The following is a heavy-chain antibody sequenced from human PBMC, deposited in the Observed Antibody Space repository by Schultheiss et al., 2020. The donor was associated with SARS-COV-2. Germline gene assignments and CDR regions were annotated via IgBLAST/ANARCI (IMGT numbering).Heavy chain of an antibody. Sequence: GESLKISCAASGFTFSSYGMHWVRQAPGKGLEWVSSVSSSSKYIYYADSVKGRFTISRDNAKNSLHLQMNSLRAEDTAVYYCATKTYNAGYWGQGTLVTVSS. J-gene: IGHJ4*02. CDR1: GFTFSSYG. D-gene: IGHD1-1*01. V-gene: IGHV3-21*01. CDR2: VSSSSKYI. CDR3: ATKTYNAGY.